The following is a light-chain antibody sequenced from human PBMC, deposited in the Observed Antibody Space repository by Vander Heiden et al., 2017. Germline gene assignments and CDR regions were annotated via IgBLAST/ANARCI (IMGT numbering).Light chain of an antibody. CDR2: AAY. V-gene: IGKV1-39*01. CDR1: QYMRKY. CDR3: QQSATTAIT. J-gene: IGKJ4*01. Sequence: DIQMTQSPSSLCACVGDRVTSTCRARQYMRKYLKWYQQKPVKAPKLLIYAAYNLQSGVPSTLSPSGSGTDLTLTISSRQPEDFATYYCQQSATTAITFASETK.